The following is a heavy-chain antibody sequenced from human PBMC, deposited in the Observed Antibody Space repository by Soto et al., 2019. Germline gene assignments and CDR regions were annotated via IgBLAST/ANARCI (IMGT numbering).Heavy chain of an antibody. D-gene: IGHD1-7*01. V-gene: IGHV1-69*01. CDR2: IIPIFGTA. CDR3: AIAHNWNYESGYYGMDV. J-gene: IGHJ6*02. CDR1: GGTFSSYA. Sequence: QVQLVQSGAEVKKPGSSVKVSCKASGGTFSSYAISWVRQAPGQGLEWMGGIIPIFGTANYAQKFQGRVTITADESTSTAYMELSSLRSEDTAVYYCAIAHNWNYESGYYGMDVWGQGTTVTVSS.